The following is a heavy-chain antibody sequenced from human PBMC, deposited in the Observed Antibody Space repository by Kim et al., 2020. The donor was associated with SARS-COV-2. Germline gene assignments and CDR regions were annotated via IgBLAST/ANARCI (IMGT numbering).Heavy chain of an antibody. CDR2: IKQDGSEK. Sequence: GGSLRLSCAASGFTFSSYWMSWVRQAPGKGLEWVANIKQDGSEKYYVDSVKGRFTISRDNAKNSLYLQMNSLRAEDTAVYYCARDQSAGEGIPDYWGQGTLVTVSS. CDR1: GFTFSSYW. J-gene: IGHJ4*02. D-gene: IGHD6-13*01. V-gene: IGHV3-7*03. CDR3: ARDQSAGEGIPDY.